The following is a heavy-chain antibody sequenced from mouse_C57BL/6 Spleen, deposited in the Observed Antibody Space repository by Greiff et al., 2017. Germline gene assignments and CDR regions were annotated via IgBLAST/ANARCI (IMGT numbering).Heavy chain of an antibody. D-gene: IGHD4-1*01. CDR3: ARSVTGMGFDY. CDR2: IYPGDGDT. CDR1: GYAFSSSW. Sequence: QVQLQQSGPELVKPGASVKISCKASGYAFSSSWMNWVKQRPGKGLEWIGRIYPGDGDTNYNGKFKGKATLTADKSSSTAYMRLSSLTSEDSAVYFCARSVTGMGFDYWGQGTTLTVSS. J-gene: IGHJ2*01. V-gene: IGHV1-82*01.